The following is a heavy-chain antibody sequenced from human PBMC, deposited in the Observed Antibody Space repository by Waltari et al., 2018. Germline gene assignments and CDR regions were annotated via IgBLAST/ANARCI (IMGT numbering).Heavy chain of an antibody. CDR1: GSTFTGNY. J-gene: IGHJ4*02. CDR2: INPHSCGP. Sequence: QVQMVQSGAEVKKHGASVKVSCKASGSTFTGNYMHWERKAPGQGLEWMGRINPHSCGPNYAQTFPARVTISMNTATITAYVELSWLRSYDTSVYYCARGRIYISSGDDYWCQETLVTVSS. D-gene: IGHD6-6*01. V-gene: IGHV1-2*06. CDR3: ARGRIYISSGDDY.